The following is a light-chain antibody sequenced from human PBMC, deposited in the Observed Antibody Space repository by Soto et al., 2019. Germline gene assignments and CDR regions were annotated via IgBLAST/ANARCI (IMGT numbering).Light chain of an antibody. V-gene: IGLV2-14*01. J-gene: IGLJ1*01. CDR3: SSYTSSSTRV. Sequence: QSVLPHPASVSGSPGQSITISCTGTSSDVGGYNSVSWYQQHPGKAPKLVIYEVTNRPSGISNRFSGSKSGNTASLTISGLQAEDEADYYCSSYTSSSTRVFGTGTKVTVL. CDR2: EVT. CDR1: SSDVGGYNS.